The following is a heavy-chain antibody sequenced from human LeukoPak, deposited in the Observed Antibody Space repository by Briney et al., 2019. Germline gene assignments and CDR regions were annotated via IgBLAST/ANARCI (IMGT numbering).Heavy chain of an antibody. Sequence: GGSLRLSCAASGFMFSSYSMNWVRQAPGKGLEWVSSISSSSNYIYYADSVKGRFTVSRDNANNSLYLQMNSLRAEDTAVYYCAKTSYHDFWSAPGSHHYLDVWGTGTTVTVSS. CDR3: AKTSYHDFWSAPGSHHYLDV. V-gene: IGHV3-21*04. D-gene: IGHD3-3*01. CDR1: GFMFSSYS. J-gene: IGHJ6*03. CDR2: ISSSSNYI.